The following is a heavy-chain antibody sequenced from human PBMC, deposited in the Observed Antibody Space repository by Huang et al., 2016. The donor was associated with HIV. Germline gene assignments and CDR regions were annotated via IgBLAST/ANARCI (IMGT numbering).Heavy chain of an antibody. CDR3: AKVTLGFDY. V-gene: IGHV3-30*02. CDR2: IQYDGTKK. CDR1: GFTVSSYG. Sequence: QVQLVESGGGVVQPGGSLRLSCATSGFTVSSYGMHWVRQAPGLGLEWVAFIQYDGTKKYYADSVKGRFNISRDNSKNMLHLQMNNLRVEDTAAYFCAKVTLGFDYWGQGTWVTVSS. D-gene: IGHD2-15*01. J-gene: IGHJ4*02.